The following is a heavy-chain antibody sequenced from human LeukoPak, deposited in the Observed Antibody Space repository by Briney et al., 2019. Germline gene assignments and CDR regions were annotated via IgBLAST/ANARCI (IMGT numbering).Heavy chain of an antibody. Sequence: SETLSLTCTVSGGSISSSSYYWGWIRQPPGKGLEWIGSIYYSGSTYYNPSLKSRVTISVDTSKNQFSLKLSSVTAADTAVYYCAKWELLGGAFDIWGQGTMVTVSS. J-gene: IGHJ3*02. D-gene: IGHD1-26*01. CDR3: AKWELLGGAFDI. CDR1: GGSISSSSYY. V-gene: IGHV4-39*07. CDR2: IYYSGST.